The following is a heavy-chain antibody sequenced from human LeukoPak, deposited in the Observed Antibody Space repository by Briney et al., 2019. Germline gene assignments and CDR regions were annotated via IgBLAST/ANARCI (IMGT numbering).Heavy chain of an antibody. D-gene: IGHD2-2*02. CDR3: ASNGCSSTSCYMGRDPFVDY. V-gene: IGHV1-69*13. CDR2: IIPIFGTA. Sequence: ASVKVSCKASGYTFTSYGISWVRQAPGQGLEWMGGIIPIFGTANYAQKFQGRVTITADESTSTAYMELSSLRSEDTVVYYCASNGCSSTSCYMGRDPFVDYWGQGTLVTVSS. CDR1: GYTFTSYG. J-gene: IGHJ4*02.